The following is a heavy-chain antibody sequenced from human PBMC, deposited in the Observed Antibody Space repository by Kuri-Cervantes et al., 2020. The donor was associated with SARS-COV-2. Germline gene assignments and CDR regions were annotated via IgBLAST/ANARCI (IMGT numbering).Heavy chain of an antibody. Sequence: GGSLRLSCTASGFTFGDYAMSWVRQAPGKGLEWVAVVYTTGNTYYADSVEGRFTISRDNSKNTVYLQMSSLRGDDTAVYYCARDSIFWSGFDYWGQGTLVTVSS. CDR1: GFTFGDYA. J-gene: IGHJ4*02. D-gene: IGHD3-3*01. CDR3: ARDSIFWSGFDY. V-gene: IGHV3-66*03. CDR2: VYTTGNT.